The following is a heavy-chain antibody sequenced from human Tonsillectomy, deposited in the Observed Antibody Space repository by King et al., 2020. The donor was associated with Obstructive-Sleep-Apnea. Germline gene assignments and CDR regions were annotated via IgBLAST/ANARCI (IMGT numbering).Heavy chain of an antibody. D-gene: IGHD3-9*01. CDR2: ISWNSGSI. CDR3: AALRYFDWATRDY. CDR1: GFTFDDYA. Sequence: VQLVEAGGGLVQPGRSLRLSCAASGFTFDDYAMHWVRQAPGKGLEWVSGISWNSGSIVYADSVKGRFPISSDNAKNSLYLQMNSLSAEDTALYYCAALRYFDWATRDYWGQGTLVTVSS. V-gene: IGHV3-9*01. J-gene: IGHJ4*02.